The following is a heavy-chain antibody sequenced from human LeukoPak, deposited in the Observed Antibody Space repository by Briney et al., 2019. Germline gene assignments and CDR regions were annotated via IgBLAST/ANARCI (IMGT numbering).Heavy chain of an antibody. D-gene: IGHD3-22*01. CDR3: ARDWPSALNYCDSSGYPDYYFDY. Sequence: GASVKVSCKASGYTFTGYYMHWVRQVPGQGLEWMGWINPNSGGTNYAQKFQGRVTMTRDASISTAYMELSRLRSDDTAVYYCARDWPSALNYCDSSGYPDYYFDYWGQGTLVTVSS. CDR2: INPNSGGT. CDR1: GYTFTGYY. V-gene: IGHV1-2*02. J-gene: IGHJ4*02.